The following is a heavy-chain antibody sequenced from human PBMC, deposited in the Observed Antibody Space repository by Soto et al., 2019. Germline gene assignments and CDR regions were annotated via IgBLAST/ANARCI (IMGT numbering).Heavy chain of an antibody. CDR2: INPNSGGT. J-gene: IGHJ4*02. CDR1: GYTFTGYY. CDR3: ARVYYDSSGYYSSIDY. V-gene: IGHV1-2*02. Sequence: ASVKVSCKASGYTFTGYYMHCVRQAPGQGLEWMGWINPNSGGTNYAQKFQGRVTMTRDTSISTAYMELSRLRSDDTAVYYCARVYYDSSGYYSSIDYWGQGTLVTVSS. D-gene: IGHD3-22*01.